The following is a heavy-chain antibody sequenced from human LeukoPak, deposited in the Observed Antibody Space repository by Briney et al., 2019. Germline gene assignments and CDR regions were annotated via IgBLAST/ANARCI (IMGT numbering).Heavy chain of an antibody. CDR3: ARDLPPYYIDY. CDR1: GGIFSSYA. CDR2: IIPILGIA. Sequence: ASVKVSCKASGGIFSSYAISWVRQAPGQGLEWMGRIIPILGIANYAQKFQGRVTITADKSTSTAYMDLSSLRSEDTAVCYCARDLPPYYIDYWGQGTLVTVSS. V-gene: IGHV1-69*04. J-gene: IGHJ4*02.